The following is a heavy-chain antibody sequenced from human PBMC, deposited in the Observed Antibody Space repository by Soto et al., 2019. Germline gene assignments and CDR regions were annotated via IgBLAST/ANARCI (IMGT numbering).Heavy chain of an antibody. V-gene: IGHV4-39*01. D-gene: IGHD4-4*01. Sequence: QLQLQESGPGLVKPSETLSLTCTVSGGSISSSSYYWGWIRQPPGKGLEWIGSIYYSGSTYYNPSPKSRVPIPVDPPKTQSSRKLSSGPAAAPAVYSGGRSNSNSAPFDYWGQGTLVTVS. CDR1: GGSISSSSYY. J-gene: IGHJ4*02. CDR3: GRSNSNSAPFDY. CDR2: IYYSGST.